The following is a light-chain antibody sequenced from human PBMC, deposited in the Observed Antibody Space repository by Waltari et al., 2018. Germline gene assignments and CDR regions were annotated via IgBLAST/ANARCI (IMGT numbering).Light chain of an antibody. V-gene: IGLV7-46*01. J-gene: IGLJ2*01. Sequence: QAVVTQEPSLTVSPGGTVTLICGSSTGAVTSGHYPYWFQQKPGQAPRSLIYDTSNKHSWTPARFSGSRRGGKAALTLSGAQPEDEANYYCFLSYSGAVIFGGGTKLTVL. CDR1: TGAVTSGHY. CDR3: FLSYSGAVI. CDR2: DTS.